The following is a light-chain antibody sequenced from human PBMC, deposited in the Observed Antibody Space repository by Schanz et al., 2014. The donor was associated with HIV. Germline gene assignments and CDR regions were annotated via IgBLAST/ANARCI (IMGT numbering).Light chain of an antibody. CDR3: QQYGSSPWT. Sequence: ETVLTQSPGTLSLSPGETATLSCRASHTVSSAYISWYQQKLGQAPRLIIFGASSRATGIPDRFSGSGSGTDFTLTIARLEPEDFAVYHCQQYGSSPWTFGPGTKVEVK. CDR2: GAS. CDR1: HTVSSAY. J-gene: IGKJ1*01. V-gene: IGKV3-20*01.